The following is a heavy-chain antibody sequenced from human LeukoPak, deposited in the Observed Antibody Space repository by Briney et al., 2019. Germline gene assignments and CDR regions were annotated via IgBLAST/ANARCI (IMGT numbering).Heavy chain of an antibody. CDR3: AYSSGWYLGDAFDI. J-gene: IGHJ3*02. Sequence: SQTLSLTCAVSGGSISSGGYSWSRIRQPPGKGLEWIGYIYHSGSTYYNPSLKSRVTISVDRSKNQFSLKLSSVTAADTAVYYCAYSSGWYLGDAFDIWGQGTMVTVSS. CDR1: GGSISSGGYS. V-gene: IGHV4-30-2*01. CDR2: IYHSGST. D-gene: IGHD6-19*01.